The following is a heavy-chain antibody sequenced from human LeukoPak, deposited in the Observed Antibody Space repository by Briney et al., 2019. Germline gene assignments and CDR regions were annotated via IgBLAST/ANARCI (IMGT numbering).Heavy chain of an antibody. V-gene: IGHV4-59*01. D-gene: IGHD6-19*01. CDR2: VYYNGST. CDR3: AVLAVGGMGGGVFDY. Sequence: SETLSLTCTVSGGSISSYYWSWIRQSPGKGLEWIGYVYYNGSTNYNPSLKSRVTISVDTSKNQFSLKLSPVTAADTAVFYCAVLAVGGMGGGVFDYWGQGTLVTVSS. CDR1: GGSISSYY. J-gene: IGHJ4*02.